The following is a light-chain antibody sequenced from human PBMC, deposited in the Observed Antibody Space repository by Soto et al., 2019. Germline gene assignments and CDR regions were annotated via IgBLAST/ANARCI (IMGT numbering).Light chain of an antibody. V-gene: IGKV3-15*01. CDR3: QQYNKWPLT. CDR2: FAS. Sequence: EIVMTQSPATLSVSPGERATLSCRASESVSNNLAWYQQKPGQAPRLLIYFASTRATGIPARFSGSGSGTEFTLTISGLQSEDFAVYYCQQYNKWPLTFGGGTKVETK. CDR1: ESVSNN. J-gene: IGKJ4*01.